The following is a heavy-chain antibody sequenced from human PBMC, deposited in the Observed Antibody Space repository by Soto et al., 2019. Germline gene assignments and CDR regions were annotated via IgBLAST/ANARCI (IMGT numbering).Heavy chain of an antibody. D-gene: IGHD3-10*01. CDR3: ARLGLVRPGSYYYFDY. J-gene: IGHJ4*02. V-gene: IGHV5-51*01. CDR2: IYPGDSDT. CDR1: GYSFTSYW. Sequence: GESLKMSCRGSGYSFTSYWIGWVRQMPGKGLEWMGIIYPGDSDTRYSPSFQGQVTISADKSISTAYLQWSSLKASDTAMYYCARLGLVRPGSYYYFDYWGQGTLVTVSS.